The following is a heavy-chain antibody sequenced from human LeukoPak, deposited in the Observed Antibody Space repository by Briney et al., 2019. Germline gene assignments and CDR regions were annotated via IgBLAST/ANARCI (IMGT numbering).Heavy chain of an antibody. CDR1: GFTFSSYW. V-gene: IGHV3-7*01. CDR2: IKQDGSEK. Sequence: GGSLRLSCAASGFTFSSYWMSWVRQAPGKGLEWVANIKQDGSEKYYVDSVKGRFTISRDNAKNSLYLQVNSLRAEDTAVYYCARDHGSGWYPANYYYYGMDVWGQGTTVTVSS. CDR3: ARDHGSGWYPANYYYYGMDV. J-gene: IGHJ6*02. D-gene: IGHD6-19*01.